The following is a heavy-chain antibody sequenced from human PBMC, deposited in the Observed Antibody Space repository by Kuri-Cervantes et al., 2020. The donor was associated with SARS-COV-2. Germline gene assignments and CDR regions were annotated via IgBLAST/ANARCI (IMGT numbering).Heavy chain of an antibody. J-gene: IGHJ4*02. CDR3: AIINWNRFDY. CDR2: IYYSGST. V-gene: IGHV4-39*01. Sequence: SETLSLTCTVSGGSISSSGYYWGWISQPPGKGLEWIGSIYYSGSTYYNPSLKSRVTISVDTSKNQFSLKLSSVTAADTTVYYCAIINWNRFDYWGQGTLVTVSS. D-gene: IGHD1-1*01. CDR1: GGSISSSGYY.